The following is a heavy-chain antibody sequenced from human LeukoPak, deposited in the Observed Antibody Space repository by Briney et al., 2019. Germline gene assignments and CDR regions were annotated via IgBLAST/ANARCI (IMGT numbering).Heavy chain of an antibody. CDR2: IRYDGSNK. Sequence: PGGSLRLSCAASGFTFSSYGMHWVRQAPGKGLEWVAFIRYDGSNKYYADSVKGRFTISRDNSKNMLYLQMNSLRAEDTAVYYCAVRGVVSSDYWGQGTLVTVSS. CDR1: GFTFSSYG. CDR3: AVRGVVSSDY. J-gene: IGHJ4*02. D-gene: IGHD3-10*01. V-gene: IGHV3-30*02.